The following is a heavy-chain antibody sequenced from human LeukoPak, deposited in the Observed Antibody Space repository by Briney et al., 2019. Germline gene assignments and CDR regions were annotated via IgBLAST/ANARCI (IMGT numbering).Heavy chain of an antibody. Sequence: GGSLRLSCAASGFTFSSYSMNWVRQAPGKGLEWVSYISSSSSTIYYADSVKGRFTISRDNAKNSLYLQMNSLRAEDTAVYYCARERYCGGDCYSFAFDVWGQGTVVTVSA. J-gene: IGHJ3*01. D-gene: IGHD2-21*02. CDR1: GFTFSSYS. CDR3: ARERYCGGDCYSFAFDV. V-gene: IGHV3-48*01. CDR2: ISSSSSTI.